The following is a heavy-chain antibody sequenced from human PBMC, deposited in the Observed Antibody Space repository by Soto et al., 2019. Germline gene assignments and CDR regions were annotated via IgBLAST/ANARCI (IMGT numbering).Heavy chain of an antibody. CDR1: GFTFDDYA. CDR2: ISWNSGSI. Sequence: GGSLRLSCAASGFTFDDYAMHWVRQAPGKGLEWVSGISWNSGSIGYADSVKGRFTISRDNAKNSLYLQMNSLRAEDTALYYCAKDGVWFGELVYYYMDVWGKGTTVTVSS. CDR3: AKDGVWFGELVYYYMDV. J-gene: IGHJ6*03. V-gene: IGHV3-9*01. D-gene: IGHD3-10*01.